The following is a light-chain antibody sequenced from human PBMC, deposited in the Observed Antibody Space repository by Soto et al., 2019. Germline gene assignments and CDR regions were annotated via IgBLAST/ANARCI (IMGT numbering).Light chain of an antibody. CDR1: GSDIGTYNF. J-gene: IGLJ3*02. Sequence: QSALTQPASVSGSPGQSITISCSGSGSDIGTYNFVSWYQHHPGRAPKHIISEVANRPSGVSDRFSGSKSGSLASLTISGLQADDEAVYYCSSYTNTGTLVVFGVGTKVTVL. CDR3: SSYTNTGTLVV. V-gene: IGLV2-14*01. CDR2: EVA.